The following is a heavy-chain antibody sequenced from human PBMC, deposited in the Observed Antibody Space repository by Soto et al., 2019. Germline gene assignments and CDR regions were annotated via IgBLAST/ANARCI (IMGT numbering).Heavy chain of an antibody. V-gene: IGHV1-18*01. CDR1: GYTFTSYG. J-gene: IGHJ6*02. CDR3: ARDGYSYGLGSYSTPRFYGMGV. Sequence: QIQLVQSGPEVRKPGASVKVSCKASGYTFTSYGISWVRQAPGQGLEWLGWISAYNDNTNYAQKLQGRVTLTTDTATSTAYMELRNLRSADTAVYFCARDGYSYGLGSYSTPRFYGMGVWGQGTTVTVSS. CDR2: ISAYNDNT. D-gene: IGHD3-10*01.